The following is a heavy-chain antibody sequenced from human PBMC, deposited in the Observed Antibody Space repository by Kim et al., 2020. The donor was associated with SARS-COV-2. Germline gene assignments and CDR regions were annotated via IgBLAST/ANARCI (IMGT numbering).Heavy chain of an antibody. CDR2: ISGSGGST. D-gene: IGHD3-10*01. V-gene: IGHV3-23*01. CDR3: AKVAMVRGVILYYFDY. Sequence: GGSLRLSCAASGFTFSSYAMSWVRQAPGKGLEWVSAISGSGGSTYYADSVKGRFTISRDNSKNTLYLQMNSLRAEDTAVYYCAKVAMVRGVILYYFDYWGQGTLVTVSS. J-gene: IGHJ4*02. CDR1: GFTFSSYA.